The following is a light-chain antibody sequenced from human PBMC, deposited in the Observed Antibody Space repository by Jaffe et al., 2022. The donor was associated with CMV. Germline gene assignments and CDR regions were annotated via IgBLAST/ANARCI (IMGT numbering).Light chain of an antibody. Sequence: EIVLTQSPGTLSLSPGERATLSCRASQSVTSTYLAWYQQKPGQAPRLLIYGVSIRATGIPNRFSGSGSGTDFTLTISRLEPEDFAVYYCQQYGSSPITFGQGTRLEIK. CDR1: QSVTSTY. J-gene: IGKJ5*01. CDR3: QQYGSSPIT. V-gene: IGKV3-20*01. CDR2: GVS.